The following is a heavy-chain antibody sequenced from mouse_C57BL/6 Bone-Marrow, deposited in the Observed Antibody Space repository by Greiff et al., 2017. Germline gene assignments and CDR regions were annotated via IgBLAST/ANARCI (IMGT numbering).Heavy chain of an antibody. Sequence: QVQLQQSGPELVKPGASVKISCKASGYTFTDYYINWVKQRPGQGLEWIGWIFPGSGSTYYNEKFKGKATLTVDKSSSTAYMLLSSLTSEDSAVYFCARGYYYGSSYVAWFADWGQGTLVTVSA. CDR2: IFPGSGST. J-gene: IGHJ3*01. CDR1: GYTFTDYY. D-gene: IGHD1-1*01. V-gene: IGHV1-75*01. CDR3: ARGYYYGSSYVAWFAD.